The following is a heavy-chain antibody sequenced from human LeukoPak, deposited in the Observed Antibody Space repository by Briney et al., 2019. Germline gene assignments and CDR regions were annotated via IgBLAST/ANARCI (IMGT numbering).Heavy chain of an antibody. Sequence: TGGSLRLSCAASGFTFSSYAMSWVRQAPGKGLEWVSAISGSGGSTYYADSVKGRFTISRDNSKNTLYLQMNSLRAEDTAVYYCAKDLLRYFDWLPRGGIHYWGQGTLVTVSS. CDR1: GFTFSSYA. CDR2: ISGSGGST. J-gene: IGHJ4*02. D-gene: IGHD3-9*01. V-gene: IGHV3-23*01. CDR3: AKDLLRYFDWLPRGGIHY.